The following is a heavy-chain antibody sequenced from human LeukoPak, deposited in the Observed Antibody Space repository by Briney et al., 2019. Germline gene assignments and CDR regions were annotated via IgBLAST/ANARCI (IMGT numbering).Heavy chain of an antibody. V-gene: IGHV4-59*08. CDR2: IYYSGST. D-gene: IGHD3-22*01. CDR1: GGSISSYY. CDR3: ARHRTRDYYDSSGSDAFDI. Sequence: SETLSLTCTVSGGSISSYYWSWIRQPPGKGLEWIGYIYYSGSTNYNPSLKSRVTISVDTSKNQFSLKLSSVTAADTAVYYCARHRTRDYYDSSGSDAFDIWGQGTMVTVSS. J-gene: IGHJ3*02.